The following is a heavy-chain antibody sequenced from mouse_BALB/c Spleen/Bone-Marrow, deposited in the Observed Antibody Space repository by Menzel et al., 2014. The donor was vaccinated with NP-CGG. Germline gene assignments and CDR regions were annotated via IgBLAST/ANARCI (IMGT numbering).Heavy chain of an antibody. CDR1: GYAFSVYW. CDR3: ARGGISVDY. CDR2: VYPGDGDT. Sequence: QVQLQQPGAELVRPESSVKISCKASGYAFSVYWMNWVKQRPGQGLEWIGQVYPGDGDTNYNGKFKGRATLTADKSSNTAYMQLSSLTSEDSAVYFCARGGISVDYWGQGTTLTVSS. J-gene: IGHJ2*01. V-gene: IGHV1-80*01.